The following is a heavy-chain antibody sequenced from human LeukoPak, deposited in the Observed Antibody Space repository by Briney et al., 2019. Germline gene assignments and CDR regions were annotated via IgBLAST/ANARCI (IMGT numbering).Heavy chain of an antibody. CDR1: GGSISSGGYY. Sequence: SQTLSLTCSVSGGSISSGGYYWSWIRQHPGKGLEWIGAIYYTGSTYYNPSLKSRATISVDTSKNHFSLKLTSVTAADTAVYYCARGTGGAAAADFDPWGQGTLVTVSS. V-gene: IGHV4-31*03. CDR3: ARGTGGAAAADFDP. D-gene: IGHD6-13*01. CDR2: IYYTGST. J-gene: IGHJ5*02.